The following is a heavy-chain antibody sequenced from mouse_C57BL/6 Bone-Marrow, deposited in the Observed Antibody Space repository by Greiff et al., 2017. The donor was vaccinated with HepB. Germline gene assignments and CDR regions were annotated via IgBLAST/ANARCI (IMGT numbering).Heavy chain of an antibody. CDR2: IYPGDGDT. CDR3: ARSGDFDV. V-gene: IGHV1-82*01. Sequence: VQRVESGPELVKPGASVKISCKASGYAFSSSWMNWVKQRPGKGLEWIGRIYPGDGDTNYNGKFKGKATLTADKSSSTAYMQLSSLTSEDSAVYFCARSGDFDVWGTGTTVTVSS. J-gene: IGHJ1*03. CDR1: GYAFSSSW.